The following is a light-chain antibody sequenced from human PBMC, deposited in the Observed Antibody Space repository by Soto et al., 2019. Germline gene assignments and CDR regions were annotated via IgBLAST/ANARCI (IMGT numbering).Light chain of an antibody. CDR3: QAWDSSTVV. J-gene: IGLJ2*01. CDR2: QDR. CDR1: KLEDRY. V-gene: IGLV3-1*01. Sequence: SYELTQPPSESVSPGQTASITCSGDKLEDRYVYWYQQKPGQSPILVIYQDRRRPSGIPERFSGSNSGNTATLTISGTQTMDEAAYYCQAWDSSTVVFGGGTKLTVL.